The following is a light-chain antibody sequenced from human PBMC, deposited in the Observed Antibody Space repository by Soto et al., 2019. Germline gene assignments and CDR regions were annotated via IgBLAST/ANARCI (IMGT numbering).Light chain of an antibody. V-gene: IGKV1-39*01. J-gene: IGKJ2*01. Sequence: DIQMTQSPSSLSASVGDRVIITCRASQSISRDLNWYQQKPGKAPKLLIYVVSNLQSRVPSRFGGSGTGTDLTLTISSLQPEDFESYYCQQSYSPPYTFGEGTKLEIK. CDR3: QQSYSPPYT. CDR2: VVS. CDR1: QSISRD.